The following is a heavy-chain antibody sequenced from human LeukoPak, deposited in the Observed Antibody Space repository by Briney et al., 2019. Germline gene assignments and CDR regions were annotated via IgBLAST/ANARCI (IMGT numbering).Heavy chain of an antibody. CDR3: ARRYSSGWYESPFDY. J-gene: IGHJ4*02. CDR2: IYYSGST. CDR1: RGSITNSSCY. D-gene: IGHD6-19*01. V-gene: IGHV4-39*01. Sequence: SETLSLTCAVFRGSITNSSCYWGWIRQPPGKGLEWIGGIYYSGSTYYNPSLKSRVTISVDTSKNQFSLKLSSVTAADTAVYYCARRYSSGWYESPFDYWGQGTLVTVSS.